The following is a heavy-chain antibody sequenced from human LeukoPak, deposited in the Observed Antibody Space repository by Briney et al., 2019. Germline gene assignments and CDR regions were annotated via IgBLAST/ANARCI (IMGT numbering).Heavy chain of an antibody. D-gene: IGHD6-19*01. J-gene: IGHJ4*02. V-gene: IGHV4-59*01. CDR2: VYSTGTP. CDR1: GCSITSNY. Sequence: PSETLSLTCSVSGCSITSNYWSWLRPPPGKGLEWIGYVYSTGTPNHNPSLESRVTMSVNTSKNQFSLKMSSETAADTAVYYCARATPYSSGWPRFDYWGQGTLVTVSS. CDR3: ARATPYSSGWPRFDY.